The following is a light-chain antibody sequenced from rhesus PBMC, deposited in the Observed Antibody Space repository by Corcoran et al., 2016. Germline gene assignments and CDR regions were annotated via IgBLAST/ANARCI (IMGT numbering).Light chain of an antibody. CDR3: QHYDDLPWT. Sequence: IQMTQSPSSLSASVGDKVTITCHASQDISSWLAWYQQKPGKAPKPLIYYATTLQRGVPSRFSGSGSGTDYTLTISSLQPEDFATYYCQHYDDLPWTFGQGTKVEIK. CDR1: QDISSW. CDR2: YAT. J-gene: IGKJ1*01. V-gene: IGKV1-19*01.